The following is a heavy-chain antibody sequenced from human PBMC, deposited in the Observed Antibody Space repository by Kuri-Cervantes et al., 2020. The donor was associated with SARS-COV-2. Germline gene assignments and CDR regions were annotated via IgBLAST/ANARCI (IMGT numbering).Heavy chain of an antibody. Sequence: GESLKISCAASGFTFSSYAMSWVRQAPGKGLEWVGFIRSKAYGGTTEYAASVKGRFTTSRDDSKSIAYLQMNSLKTEDTAVYYCTTVLETGTNVYWGQGTLVTVSS. CDR2: IRSKAYGGTT. V-gene: IGHV3-49*04. D-gene: IGHD1-7*01. CDR3: TTVLETGTNVY. J-gene: IGHJ4*02. CDR1: GFTFSSYA.